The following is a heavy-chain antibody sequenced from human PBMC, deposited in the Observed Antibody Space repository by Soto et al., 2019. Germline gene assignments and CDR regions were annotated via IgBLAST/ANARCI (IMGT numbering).Heavy chain of an antibody. CDR2: ISYDGSNK. CDR1: GFTFSSYG. D-gene: IGHD4-17*01. V-gene: IGHV3-30*18. Sequence: GGSLRLSCAASGFTFSSYGMHWVRQAPGKGLEWVAVISYDGSNKYYADSVKGRFTISRDNSKNTLYLQMNSLRAEDTAVYYCAKDRFDYGGNLQYLPYYYGMDVWGQGTTVTVSS. CDR3: AKDRFDYGGNLQYLPYYYGMDV. J-gene: IGHJ6*02.